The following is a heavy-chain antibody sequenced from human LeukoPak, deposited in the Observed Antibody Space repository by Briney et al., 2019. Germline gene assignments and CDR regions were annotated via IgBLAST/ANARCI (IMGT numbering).Heavy chain of an antibody. CDR2: ISADNSNR. J-gene: IGHJ6*02. V-gene: IGHV1-18*01. D-gene: IGHD5-18*01. Sequence: ASVKVSCEASSYTFINYGITWVRQAPGQGLEWMGWISADNSNRNYARKVQGRLTMTTDTSTNTAYMELRSLRSDDTAMYYCARDRWDTTLDPGMDVWGQGTTVTVSS. CDR3: ARDRWDTTLDPGMDV. CDR1: SYTFINYG.